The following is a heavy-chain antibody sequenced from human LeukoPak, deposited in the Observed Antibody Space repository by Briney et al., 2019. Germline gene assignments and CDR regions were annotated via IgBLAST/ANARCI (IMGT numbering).Heavy chain of an antibody. CDR1: GFTFSSYA. Sequence: GGSLRLSCAASGFTFSSYAMHWVRQAPGKGLEYVSAISSNGGSTYYANSVKGRFTISRDNSKNTLYLQMGSLRAEDMAVYYCTRMVWRSRPFDYWGQGTLVTVSS. J-gene: IGHJ4*02. D-gene: IGHD2-2*01. V-gene: IGHV3-64*01. CDR2: ISSNGGST. CDR3: TRMVWRSRPFDY.